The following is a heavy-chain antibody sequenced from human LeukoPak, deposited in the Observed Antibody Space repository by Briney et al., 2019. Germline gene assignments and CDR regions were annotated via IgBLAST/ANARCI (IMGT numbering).Heavy chain of an antibody. J-gene: IGHJ3*02. CDR2: IYTSGST. D-gene: IGHD6-13*01. CDR3: ARDPVAAAGNDAFDI. CDR1: GGSISSYY. Sequence: PSQTLSLTCTVAGGSISSYYWSWIRQPAGNGMEWVGRIYTSGSTNYNPSLKSRVTMSVDTYKNQFSLKLSSVTAADTAVYYCARDPVAAAGNDAFDIWGQGTMVTVSS. V-gene: IGHV4-4*07.